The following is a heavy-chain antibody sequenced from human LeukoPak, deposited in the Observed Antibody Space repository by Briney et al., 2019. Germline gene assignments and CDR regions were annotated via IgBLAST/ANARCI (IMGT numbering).Heavy chain of an antibody. Sequence: GGSLRLSCAASGFTFSSYSMNWVRQAPGKGLEWVSYISSCSSTIYYADSVKGRFTISRDNAKNSLYLQMNSLRAEDTAVYYCAGEIPFDYWGQGTLVTVSS. CDR3: AGEIPFDY. V-gene: IGHV3-48*01. CDR1: GFTFSSYS. J-gene: IGHJ4*02. CDR2: ISSCSSTI.